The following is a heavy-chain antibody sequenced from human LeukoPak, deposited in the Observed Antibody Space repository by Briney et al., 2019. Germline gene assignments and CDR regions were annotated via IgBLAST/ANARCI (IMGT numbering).Heavy chain of an antibody. Sequence: ASETLSLTCGVSGGSLSFYYWSWIRQSPGKGLEWIAEISQNGDSNYNMSLKSRVTISLDKSKNQVSLKLNSVTAADTAIYYCAKSGGYGLIDYWGQGTLVTVSS. CDR2: ISQNGDS. D-gene: IGHD1-26*01. J-gene: IGHJ4*02. CDR3: AKSGGYGLIDY. V-gene: IGHV4-34*01. CDR1: GGSLSFYY.